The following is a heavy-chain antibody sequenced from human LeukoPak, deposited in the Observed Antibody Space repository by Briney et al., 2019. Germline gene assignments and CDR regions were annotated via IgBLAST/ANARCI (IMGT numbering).Heavy chain of an antibody. CDR2: IHYSGST. CDR1: GGSISSYY. CDR3: ARVVAAAGNNWFDP. D-gene: IGHD6-13*01. V-gene: IGHV4-59*12. Sequence: PSETLSLTCTVSGGSISSYYWSWIRQPPGKGLEWIGYIHYSGSTNYNPSLKSRVTISVDMSKNQFSLKLSSVTAADTAVYYCARVVAAAGNNWFDPWGQGTLVTVSS. J-gene: IGHJ5*02.